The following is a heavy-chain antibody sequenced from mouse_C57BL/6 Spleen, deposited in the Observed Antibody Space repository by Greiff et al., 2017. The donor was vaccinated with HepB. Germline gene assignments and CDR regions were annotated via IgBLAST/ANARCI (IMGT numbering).Heavy chain of an antibody. CDR1: GFTFSSYG. J-gene: IGHJ2*01. CDR3: ARQSRYDYSYYFDY. CDR2: ISSGGSYT. Sequence: EVQGVESGGDLVKPGGSLKLSCAASGFTFSSYGMSWVRQTPDKRLEWVATISSGGSYTYYPDSVKGRFTISRDNAKNTLYLQMSSLKSEDTAMYYCARQSRYDYSYYFDYWGQGTTLTVSS. V-gene: IGHV5-6*01. D-gene: IGHD2-4*01.